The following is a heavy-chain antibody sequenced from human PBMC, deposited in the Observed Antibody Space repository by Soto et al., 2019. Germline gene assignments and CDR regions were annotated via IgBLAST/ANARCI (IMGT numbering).Heavy chain of an antibody. CDR1: GESFIGYY. CDR2: INHGGST. V-gene: IGHV4-34*01. CDR3: ARTDIVTTYWFEP. J-gene: IGHJ5*02. Sequence: QVHLQQWGAGLLKPSETLSLTCAVYGESFIGYYWTWIRQSPGKGLEWIGEINHGGSTNYNPSLKSRVTISIDTSKNQFSLKLTSVTAADTSVYYCARTDIVTTYWFEPWGQGTLVTVSS. D-gene: IGHD5-12*01.